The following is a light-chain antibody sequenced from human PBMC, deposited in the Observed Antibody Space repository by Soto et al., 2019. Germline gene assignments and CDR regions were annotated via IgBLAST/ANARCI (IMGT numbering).Light chain of an antibody. V-gene: IGKV3-20*01. CDR2: DAS. CDR1: QSVSSNY. J-gene: IGKJ1*01. CDR3: QQYGGSPGT. Sequence: EILLTQSPGTLSLSPGERGTLSCRASQSVSSNYLAWYQQRPGQAPRILIYDASSRATGVPDRFSGSGSGTDFTLTISRLEPEDFSVYYCQQYGGSPGTLGQGTKVDIK.